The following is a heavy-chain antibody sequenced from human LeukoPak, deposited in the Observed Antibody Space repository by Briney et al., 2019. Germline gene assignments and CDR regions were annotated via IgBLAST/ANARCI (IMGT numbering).Heavy chain of an antibody. CDR2: IYYSGAA. D-gene: IGHD1-1*01. J-gene: IGHJ4*02. V-gene: IGHV4-39*01. Sequence: SETLSLTCTVSSGSISSNSYYCGWIRQPPGKGLEWIGSIYYSGAAYYNPSLESRVTISVNTSKNQFSLKLTSVTAADTAVYYCARHGAIGTTWVDYSGQGPLVTVSS. CDR3: ARHGAIGTTWVDY. CDR1: SGSISSNSYY.